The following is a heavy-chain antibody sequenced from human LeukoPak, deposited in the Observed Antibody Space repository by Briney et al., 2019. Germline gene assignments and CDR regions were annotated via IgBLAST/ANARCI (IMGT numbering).Heavy chain of an antibody. V-gene: IGHV1-2*02. Sequence: GASVKVSCKASGYTFSVSYIHWVRQAPGQGLEWMGWINPNNGVTNYAQKFQGRVTMTSDTSISTAYMELRSLRSDDTAVFYCARIYSGYDLWGLGTLVTVSS. CDR1: GYTFSVSY. J-gene: IGHJ5*02. D-gene: IGHD5-12*01. CDR2: INPNNGVT. CDR3: ARIYSGYDL.